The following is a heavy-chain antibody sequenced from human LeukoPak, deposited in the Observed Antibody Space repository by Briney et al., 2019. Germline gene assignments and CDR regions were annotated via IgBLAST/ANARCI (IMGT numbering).Heavy chain of an antibody. J-gene: IGHJ6*02. CDR3: ARNGLTTVTTDYYGMDV. CDR2: INHSGST. V-gene: IGHV4-34*01. Sequence: PSETLSLTCAVYGGSFSGYYWSWIRQPPGKGLEWIGEINHSGSTNYNPSLKSRVTISVDTSKNQFSLKLSSVTAADTAVYYCARNGLTTVTTDYYGMDVWGQGTTVTVSS. CDR1: GGSFSGYY. D-gene: IGHD4-4*01.